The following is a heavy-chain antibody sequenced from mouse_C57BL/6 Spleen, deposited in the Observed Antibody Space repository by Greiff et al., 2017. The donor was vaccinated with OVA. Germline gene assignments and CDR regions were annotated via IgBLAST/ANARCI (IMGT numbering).Heavy chain of an antibody. CDR2: INTSTGGN. D-gene: IGHD3-3*01. CDR1: GYSFTGYY. V-gene: IGHV1-42*01. CDR3: ARGGQGY. J-gene: IGHJ2*01. Sequence: EVQLQQSGPELVKPGASVKISCKASGYSFTGYYMTWVKQSPEKSLEWIGEINTSTGGNTYNQKFKAKATLTVDKTTTTAYMQLKSLTSADSAVYYCARGGQGYWGQGTTLTVSS.